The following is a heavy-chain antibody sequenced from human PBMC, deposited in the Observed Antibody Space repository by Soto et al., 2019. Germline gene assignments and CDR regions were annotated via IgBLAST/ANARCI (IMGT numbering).Heavy chain of an antibody. Sequence: EVQLVESGGGLVKPGGSLRLSCAASGFTFSNAWMSWVRQAPGKGLEWVGRIKTKTDGGTTDSAAPVKGRFTISRDDSKNTLYLQMNSLKTEDTAVYYCTTYKHSQYSSSWYIRDEGYYFDYWGQGTLVTVSS. CDR3: TTYKHSQYSSSWYIRDEGYYFDY. J-gene: IGHJ4*02. D-gene: IGHD6-13*01. CDR1: GFTFSNAW. V-gene: IGHV3-15*01. CDR2: IKTKTDGGTT.